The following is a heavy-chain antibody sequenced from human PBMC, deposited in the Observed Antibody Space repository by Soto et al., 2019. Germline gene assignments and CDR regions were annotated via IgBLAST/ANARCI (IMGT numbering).Heavy chain of an antibody. J-gene: IGHJ4*02. CDR2: ISYDGSNK. V-gene: IGHV3-30*18. Sequence: GGSLRLSCAASGFTFSSYGMHWVRQAPGKGLEWVAIISYDGSNKYSADSVKGRFTISRDNSKNTLYLQMNSLRAEDTAVCYCAKGSGDYWYYFDYWGQGTLVTVSS. CDR3: AKGSGDYWYYFDY. CDR1: GFTFSSYG. D-gene: IGHD3-22*01.